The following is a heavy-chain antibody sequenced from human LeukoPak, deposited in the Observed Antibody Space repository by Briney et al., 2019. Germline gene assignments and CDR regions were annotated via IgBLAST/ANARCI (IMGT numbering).Heavy chain of an antibody. J-gene: IGHJ3*02. D-gene: IGHD3-22*01. V-gene: IGHV3-21*01. CDR3: AKTSGITMIVVVFDAFDI. CDR2: ISSSSSYI. Sequence: GGSLRLSCAASGFTFSSYSMNWVRQAPGKGLEWVSSISSSSSYIYYADSVKGRFTISRDNAKNSLYLQINSLRAEDTAVYYCAKTSGITMIVVVFDAFDIWGQGTMVTVSS. CDR1: GFTFSSYS.